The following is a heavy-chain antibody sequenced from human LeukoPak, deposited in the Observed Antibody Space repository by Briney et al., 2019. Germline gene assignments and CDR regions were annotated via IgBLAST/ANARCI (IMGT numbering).Heavy chain of an antibody. J-gene: IGHJ6*03. Sequence: PGGSLRLSCAASGFTFSSYSMNWVRQAPGKGVEWVSSISSSSSYIYYADSVEGRFTISRDNAKNSLYLQMNSLRAEDTAVYYCARGPFTIFGVVITRYYYMDVWGKGTTVTVSS. D-gene: IGHD3-3*01. CDR3: ARGPFTIFGVVITRYYYMDV. CDR2: ISSSSSYI. V-gene: IGHV3-21*01. CDR1: GFTFSSYS.